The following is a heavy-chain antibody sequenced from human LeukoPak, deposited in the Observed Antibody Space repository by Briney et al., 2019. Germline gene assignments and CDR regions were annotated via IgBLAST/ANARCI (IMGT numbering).Heavy chain of an antibody. D-gene: IGHD3-22*01. Sequence: GESLKISCKGSGYSFTSYWIGWVRQMPGKGLEWMGFIYPGDSDTRYSPSFQGQVTISDDKSIRTAYLQWSSLKASDTAMYYCARIVYYYDSSGYRYFDYWGQGTLVTVPS. J-gene: IGHJ4*02. CDR2: IYPGDSDT. CDR1: GYSFTSYW. CDR3: ARIVYYYDSSGYRYFDY. V-gene: IGHV5-51*01.